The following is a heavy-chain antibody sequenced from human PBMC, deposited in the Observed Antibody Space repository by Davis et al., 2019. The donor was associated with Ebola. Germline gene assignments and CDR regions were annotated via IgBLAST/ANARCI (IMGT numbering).Heavy chain of an antibody. CDR3: ARDHEHSYGRRFDP. CDR2: INHGGST. J-gene: IGHJ5*02. V-gene: IGHV4-34*01. Sequence: PGGSLRLSCAVYGGSFSGYYWTWIRQPPGKGLEWIGEINHGGSTTYNPSLKSRVTISVDTSKNQFSLEMSSVTAADTAVYYCARDHEHSYGRRFDPWGQGIQVTVSS. D-gene: IGHD5-18*01. CDR1: GGSFSGYY.